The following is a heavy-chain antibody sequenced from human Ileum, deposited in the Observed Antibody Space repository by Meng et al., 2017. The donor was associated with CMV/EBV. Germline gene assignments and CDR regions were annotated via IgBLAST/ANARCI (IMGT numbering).Heavy chain of an antibody. V-gene: IGHV1-18*01. CDR3: ERDNGDYDGTFDY. D-gene: IGHD4-17*01. Sequence: TLCAAVTVSCTFSGCPFSTYGSNWVRQAPGHGLEWMGWISAYNGNTNSAQKFQGRVTMTTYTYTSKAYMELRGLGSDDTAVYYCERDNGDYDGTFDYWGQGILVTVSS. J-gene: IGHJ4*02. CDR2: ISAYNGNT. CDR1: GCPFSTYG.